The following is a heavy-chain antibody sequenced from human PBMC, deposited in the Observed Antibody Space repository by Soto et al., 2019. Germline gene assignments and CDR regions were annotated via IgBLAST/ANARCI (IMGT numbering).Heavy chain of an antibody. Sequence: EVQLGESGGGLVQPGRSLRLSCAASGFTFDDYAMHWVPQAPGKGLEWVSGISWHSGSIGYADSVKGRFTISRDNAKNSLYLQMHSLRAEDTALSYCAKVPMMRQQLVPIYFDYWGQGTLVTVSS. CDR2: ISWHSGSI. CDR1: GFTFDDYA. CDR3: AKVPMMRQQLVPIYFDY. D-gene: IGHD6-13*01. V-gene: IGHV3-9*01. J-gene: IGHJ4*02.